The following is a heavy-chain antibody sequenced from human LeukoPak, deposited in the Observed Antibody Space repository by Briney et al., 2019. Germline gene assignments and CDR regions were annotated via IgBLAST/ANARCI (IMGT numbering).Heavy chain of an antibody. D-gene: IGHD3-22*01. J-gene: IGHJ4*02. CDR2: INPNSGGT. Sequence: ASVKVSCKASGYTFTSYGISWVRQAPGQGLEWMGWINPNSGGTNYAQKFQGRVTMTRDTSISTAYMELSRLRSDDTAVYYCARILGYYYDSSGYYEGDYWGQGTLVTVSS. CDR3: ARILGYYYDSSGYYEGDY. V-gene: IGHV1-2*02. CDR1: GYTFTSYG.